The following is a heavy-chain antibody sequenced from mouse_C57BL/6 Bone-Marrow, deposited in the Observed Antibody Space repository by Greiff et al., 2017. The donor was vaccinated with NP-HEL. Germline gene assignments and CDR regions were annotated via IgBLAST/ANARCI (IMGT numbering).Heavy chain of an antibody. D-gene: IGHD1-1*01. CDR1: GFNIKDDY. CDR2: IDPENGDT. CDR3: TTGGSSPYAMDY. Sequence: VQLQQSGAELVRPGASVKLSCTVSGFNIKDDYMHWVKQRPEQGLEWIGWIDPENGDTEYASKFQGKATITADHSSNTAYLQLSSLTSEDTAVYYGTTGGSSPYAMDYWGQGTSVTVSS. V-gene: IGHV14-4*01. J-gene: IGHJ4*01.